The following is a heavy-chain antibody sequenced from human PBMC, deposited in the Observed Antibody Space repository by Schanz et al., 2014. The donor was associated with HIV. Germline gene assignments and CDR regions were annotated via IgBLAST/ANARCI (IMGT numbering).Heavy chain of an antibody. CDR1: GFTFSRYA. V-gene: IGHV3-23*01. D-gene: IGHD4-17*01. Sequence: EVQVLESGGGLVQPGGSLRLSCAASGFTFSRYAMSWVRQAPGKGLEWVSSISGSGGSTYYADSVKGRFTISRGNSKNTLYLQMNSLRAEDTAVYYCAKGGFYGDYVSYYYGLDVWGQGTTVTVSS. CDR2: ISGSGGST. CDR3: AKGGFYGDYVSYYYGLDV. J-gene: IGHJ6*02.